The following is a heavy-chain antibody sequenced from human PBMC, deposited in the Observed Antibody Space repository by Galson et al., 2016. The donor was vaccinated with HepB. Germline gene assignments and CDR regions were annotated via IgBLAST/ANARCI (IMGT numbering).Heavy chain of an antibody. CDR2: VHPSQIT. CDR3: ARGQDPYKIRD. CDR1: GGSFSNYY. J-gene: IGHJ4*02. Sequence: SEILSLTCAVYGGSFSNYYCSWIRQPPGKGLEWIGEVHPSQITNYNPSLMSRVTISVDTSKNQFSLKLSSVTAADTAVYYCARGQDPYKIRDWGQGTLVTVSS. D-gene: IGHD5-24*01. V-gene: IGHV4-34*01.